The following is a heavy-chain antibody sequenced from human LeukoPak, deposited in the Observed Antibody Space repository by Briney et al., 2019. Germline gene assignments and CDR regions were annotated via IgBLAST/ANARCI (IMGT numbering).Heavy chain of an antibody. Sequence: GGSLRLSYAASGFTFSSYSMNWVRQAPGKGLEWVSTISSSGTYIYYADSVKGRFTVSRDNAKNSLYLQMNSLRADDTAVYYCACGYSAYPAGYWGQGTQVTVSS. CDR3: ACGYSAYPAGY. CDR2: ISSSGTYI. CDR1: GFTFSSYS. V-gene: IGHV3-21*01. J-gene: IGHJ4*02. D-gene: IGHD5-12*01.